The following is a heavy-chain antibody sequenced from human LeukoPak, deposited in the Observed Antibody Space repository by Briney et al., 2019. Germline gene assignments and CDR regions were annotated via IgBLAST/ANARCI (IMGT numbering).Heavy chain of an antibody. Sequence: NPSETLSLTCSVSGDSISSFYWSWIRQPPGKGLEWIGYIYYSGTTKYSPSLKSRVIISVDTSKNQFSLSLSSVTAADTAIYYCAKHWELWSAPAPFDIWGQGTMVTVSS. D-gene: IGHD3-16*01. V-gene: IGHV4-59*08. CDR1: GDSISSFY. CDR2: IYYSGTT. J-gene: IGHJ3*02. CDR3: AKHWELWSAPAPFDI.